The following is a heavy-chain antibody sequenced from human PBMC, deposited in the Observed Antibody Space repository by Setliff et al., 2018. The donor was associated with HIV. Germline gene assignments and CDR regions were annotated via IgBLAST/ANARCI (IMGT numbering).Heavy chain of an antibody. CDR1: GGSISTATFY. J-gene: IGHJ6*01. V-gene: IGHV4-39*02. CDR3: ARDNSYYYGSGSHYWYGMDV. Sequence: SETLSLTCTVSGGSISTATFYWNWIRQPPGKALEWLGIVYYTGSTNYNPSLKSRVAMSVDTSRNQFSLKLTSVTAADTAVYYCARDNSYYYGSGSHYWYGMDVWGQGTTVTVSS. CDR2: VYYTGST. D-gene: IGHD3-10*01.